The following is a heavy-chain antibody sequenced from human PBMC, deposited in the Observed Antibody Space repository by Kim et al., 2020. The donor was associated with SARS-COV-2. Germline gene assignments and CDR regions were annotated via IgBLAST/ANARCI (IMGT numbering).Heavy chain of an antibody. V-gene: IGHV1-69*13. Sequence: SVKVSCKASGGTFSSYAISWVRQAPGQGLEWMGGIIPIFGTANYAQKFQGRVTITADESTSTAYMELSSLRSEDTAVYYCAREAAPNSLLTGYLPHYWYFDLWGRGTLVTVSS. CDR2: IIPIFGTA. CDR3: AREAAPNSLLTGYLPHYWYFDL. J-gene: IGHJ2*01. D-gene: IGHD3-9*01. CDR1: GGTFSSYA.